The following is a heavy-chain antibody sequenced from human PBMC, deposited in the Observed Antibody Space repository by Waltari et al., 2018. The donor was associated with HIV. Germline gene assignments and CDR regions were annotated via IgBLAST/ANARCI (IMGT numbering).Heavy chain of an antibody. CDR2: MTSSSDYI. CDR3: ARAIVVIITELHAFDI. V-gene: IGHV3-21*01. CDR1: RFNFITYS. J-gene: IGHJ3*02. Sequence: EVQLVESGGGLVKPGGSLSLSCADARFNFITYSMNWVRQNPGKGLEWVSSMTSSSDYIYYADSVKGRFTISRDNAKNSLSLQMNSLRAEDTAVYYCARAIVVIITELHAFDIWGQGTMVTVSS. D-gene: IGHD3-22*01.